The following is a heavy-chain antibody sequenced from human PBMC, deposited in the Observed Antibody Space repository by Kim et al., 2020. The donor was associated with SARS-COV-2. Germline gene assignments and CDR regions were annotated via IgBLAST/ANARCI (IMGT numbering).Heavy chain of an antibody. CDR3: AKHLHVTSATFYWYSEF. D-gene: IGHD3-16*01. CDR1: GFTFRNSA. V-gene: IGHV3-23*01. J-gene: IGHJ2*01. Sequence: GGSLRLSCAASGFTFRNSAMSWVRQAPGKGLEWVSGIFGSGAGTYYADSVKGRFTISRDNSKNILSLHMTNLRAEDTAVYYCAKHLHVTSATFYWYSEFWGRDPLLAVSS. CDR2: IFGSGAGT.